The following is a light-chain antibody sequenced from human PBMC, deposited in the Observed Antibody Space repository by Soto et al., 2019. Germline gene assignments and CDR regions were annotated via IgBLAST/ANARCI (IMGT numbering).Light chain of an antibody. Sequence: MVMTQSPVTLSVSPGERATRSCRASQSVSNNLAWYQQKPGQAPRLLLYGASTRATGIPARFSGSGSGTEFTLTISSLQSEDFAVYYCQQYNNWPPCTFGQGTK. J-gene: IGKJ2*02. V-gene: IGKV3-15*01. CDR2: GAS. CDR3: QQYNNWPPCT. CDR1: QSVSNN.